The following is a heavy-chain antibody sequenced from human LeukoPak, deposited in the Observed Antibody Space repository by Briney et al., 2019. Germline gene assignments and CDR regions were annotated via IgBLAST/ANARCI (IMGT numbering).Heavy chain of an antibody. Sequence: GGSLRLSCAASGFTFSDYWMSWVRQAPGKGLEWVANIKQDGSAKHYVDSVKGRFTISRDNAKNSLYLQMNSLRVEDTAVYYCARDYYGLEGFFDYWGQGTLVIVSS. CDR3: ARDYYGLEGFFDY. CDR1: GFTFSDYW. J-gene: IGHJ4*02. CDR2: IKQDGSAK. D-gene: IGHD3-10*01. V-gene: IGHV3-7*03.